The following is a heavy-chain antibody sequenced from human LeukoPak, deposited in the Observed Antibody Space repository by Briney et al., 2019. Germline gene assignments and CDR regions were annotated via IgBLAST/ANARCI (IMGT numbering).Heavy chain of an antibody. Sequence: SETLSLTCAVYGGSFSGYYWSWIRQPPGKGLEWIGEINHSGSTNYNPSLKSRVTISVDASKNQFSLGLTSVTAADTAVYYCARGANWFDPWGPGTLVTVSS. J-gene: IGHJ5*02. CDR2: INHSGST. V-gene: IGHV4-34*01. CDR3: ARGANWFDP. CDR1: GGSFSGYY.